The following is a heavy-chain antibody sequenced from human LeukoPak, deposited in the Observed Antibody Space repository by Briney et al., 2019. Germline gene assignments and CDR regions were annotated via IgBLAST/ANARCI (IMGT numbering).Heavy chain of an antibody. J-gene: IGHJ6*02. CDR1: GFTFSSYG. CDR2: IWYDGSNK. D-gene: IGHD1-26*01. Sequence: GRSLRLSCAASGFTFSSYGMHWVRQAPGKGLEWVAVIWYDGSNKYYADSVKGRFTISRDNSKNTLYLQMNSLRAEDAAVYYCAREGSYYYYYGMDVWGQGTTVTVSS. CDR3: AREGSYYYYYGMDV. V-gene: IGHV3-33*01.